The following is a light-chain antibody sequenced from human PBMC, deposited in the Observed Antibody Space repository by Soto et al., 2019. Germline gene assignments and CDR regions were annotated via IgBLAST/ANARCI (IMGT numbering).Light chain of an antibody. CDR1: QNIYNH. V-gene: IGKV1-39*01. CDR2: AAS. J-gene: IGKJ5*01. Sequence: QMTQSPSSLSAFVVAIVKLTGRTSQNIYNHLNWYQQKPGKVPKLLIYAASSVQSGAPLRFSGSGSGTDFTLTISSLQPEDFATYYCQKTHSTPVTCGQGKRREIK. CDR3: QKTHSTPVT.